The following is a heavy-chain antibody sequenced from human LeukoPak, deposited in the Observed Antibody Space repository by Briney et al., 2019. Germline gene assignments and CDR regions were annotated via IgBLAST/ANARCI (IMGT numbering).Heavy chain of an antibody. CDR1: GFSLSTYG. CDR2: ILYDGSNE. CDR3: ARQRQQGWYLDH. V-gene: IGHV3-30*01. J-gene: IGHJ4*02. Sequence: GGSLRLSCAASGFSLSTYGMHWVRQAPGKRLEWVAVILYDGSNEYYADSVKGRFTISRDTSRNTLYLQMNSLRADDTALYYCARQRQQGWYLDHWGQGTLVTVSS. D-gene: IGHD6-25*01.